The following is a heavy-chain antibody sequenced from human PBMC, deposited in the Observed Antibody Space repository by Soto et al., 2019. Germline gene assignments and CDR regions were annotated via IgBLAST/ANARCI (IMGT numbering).Heavy chain of an antibody. CDR2: ISAYNGNT. J-gene: IGHJ4*02. D-gene: IGHD3-3*01. Sequence: GASVKVSCKASGYTFTSYGISWVRQAPGQGLEWMGWISAYNGNTNYAQKLQGRVTMTTDTSTSTAYMELRSLRSDDTAVYYCARDFTIFGVVIMTFDYWGQGTLVTVSS. CDR3: ARDFTIFGVVIMTFDY. CDR1: GYTFTSYG. V-gene: IGHV1-18*01.